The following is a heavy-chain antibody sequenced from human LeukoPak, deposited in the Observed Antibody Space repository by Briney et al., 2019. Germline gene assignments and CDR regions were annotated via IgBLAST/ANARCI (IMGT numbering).Heavy chain of an antibody. V-gene: IGHV3-20*04. J-gene: IGHJ2*01. Sequence: GGSLRLSCVASGFMFDDFGMSWVRQAPGKGLEWVSGINWMGGNAVYPDSMKGRFTISRDNAKNSVFLQLDRLRVEDTAVYYCTRRAGDTTHRHFDLWGRGTLVIVSS. CDR1: GFMFDDFG. CDR2: INWMGGNA. CDR3: TRRAGDTTHRHFDL. D-gene: IGHD1-26*01.